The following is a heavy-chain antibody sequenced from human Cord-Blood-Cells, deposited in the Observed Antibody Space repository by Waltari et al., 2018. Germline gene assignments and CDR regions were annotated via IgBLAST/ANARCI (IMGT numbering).Heavy chain of an antibody. Sequence: QVQLQQWGAGLLKPSETLSLTCAVYGGSFSGYYWSWIRQPPGKGLEWIGEINQSGSTNYNPSLKSGVTISVDTSKNQFSLKLGSVTAADTAVYYCARGVGATNYYYYYYYMDVWGKGTTVTVSS. V-gene: IGHV4-34*01. J-gene: IGHJ6*03. CDR1: GGSFSGYY. D-gene: IGHD1-26*01. CDR2: INQSGST. CDR3: ARGVGATNYYYYYYYMDV.